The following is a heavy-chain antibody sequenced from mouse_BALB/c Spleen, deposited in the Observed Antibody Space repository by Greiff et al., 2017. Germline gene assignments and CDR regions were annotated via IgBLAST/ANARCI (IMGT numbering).Heavy chain of an antibody. D-gene: IGHD1-1*01. CDR3: ARRIGTTVVAHWYFDV. J-gene: IGHJ1*01. CDR2: ISTYSGNT. V-gene: IGHV1-67*01. CDR1: GYTFTDYA. Sequence: QVQLQQSGPELVRPGVSVKISCKGSGYTFTDYAMHWVKQSHAKSLEWIGVISTYSGNTNYNQKFKGKATMTVDKSSSTAYMELARLTSEDSAIYYCARRIGTTVVAHWYFDVWGAGTTVTVSS.